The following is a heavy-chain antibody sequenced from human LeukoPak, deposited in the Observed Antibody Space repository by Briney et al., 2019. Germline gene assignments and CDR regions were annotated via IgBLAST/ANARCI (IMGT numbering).Heavy chain of an antibody. CDR2: IIPIFGTA. V-gene: IGHV1-69*05. D-gene: IGHD3-10*01. CDR1: GGTFSSYA. CDR3: AKDRLLWFGELFCYFDY. J-gene: IGHJ4*02. Sequence: EASVKVSCKASGGTFSSYAISWVRQAPGQGLEWMGRIIPIFGTANYAQKFQGRVTITTDESTSTAYMELSSLRSEDTAVYYCAKDRLLWFGELFCYFDYWGQGTLVTVSS.